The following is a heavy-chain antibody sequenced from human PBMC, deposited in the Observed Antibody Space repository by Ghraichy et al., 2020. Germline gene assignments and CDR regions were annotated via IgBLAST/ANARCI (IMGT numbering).Heavy chain of an antibody. J-gene: IGHJ4*02. CDR1: GFTFSSYA. V-gene: IGHV3-23*01. D-gene: IGHD2-21*02. Sequence: GGSLRLSCAASGFTFSSYAMSWVRQAPGKGLEWVSAISGSGGSTYYADSVKGRFTISRDNSKNTLYLQMNSLRAEDTAVYYCARKINLVVTAIYFDYWGQGTLVTVSS. CDR3: ARKINLVVTAIYFDY. CDR2: ISGSGGST.